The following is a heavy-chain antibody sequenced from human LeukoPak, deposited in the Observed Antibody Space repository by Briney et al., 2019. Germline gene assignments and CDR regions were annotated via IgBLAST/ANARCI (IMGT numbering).Heavy chain of an antibody. CDR1: GFIFSDYA. CDR3: VKDRGDDTAMADY. Sequence: GGSLRLSCSASGFIFSDYAMRWVRQAPGKGLEYISAISSDGDRTYFTDSVKGRFTISRDNSKNMLYLQMSSLRAEDTAMYYCVKDRGDDTAMADYWGQGTLVTVSS. CDR2: ISSDGDRT. D-gene: IGHD5-18*01. J-gene: IGHJ4*02. V-gene: IGHV3-64D*06.